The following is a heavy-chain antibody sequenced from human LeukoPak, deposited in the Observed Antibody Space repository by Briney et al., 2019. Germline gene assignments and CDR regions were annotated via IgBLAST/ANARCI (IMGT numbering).Heavy chain of an antibody. CDR1: GFTFTDYD. D-gene: IGHD3-10*01. CDR2: ISPSGTVI. V-gene: IGHV3-11*01. Sequence: TGGSLRLSCSASGFTFTDYDMSWIRQAPGKGLEWVSYISPSGTVIYYGDSVKGRFTISRDNAKKSLYLQMNSLRAEDTAVYYCARDYNCWGQGTLVTVSS. CDR3: ARDYNC. J-gene: IGHJ4*02.